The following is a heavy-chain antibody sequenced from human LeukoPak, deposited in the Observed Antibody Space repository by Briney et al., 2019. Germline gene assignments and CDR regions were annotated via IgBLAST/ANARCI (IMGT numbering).Heavy chain of an antibody. V-gene: IGHV3-30-3*01. J-gene: IGHJ2*01. Sequence: GGSLRLSCVASGFTLSSLAMHWVRQVPGKGLEWVAGISYDGSEKYHADSVKGRFTISRDNPKNTLYLQMNSLRPEDTTLYYCARAPHYYGIGNWYFDLWGRGTLVTVSS. CDR1: GFTLSSLA. D-gene: IGHD3-10*01. CDR3: ARAPHYYGIGNWYFDL. CDR2: ISYDGSEK.